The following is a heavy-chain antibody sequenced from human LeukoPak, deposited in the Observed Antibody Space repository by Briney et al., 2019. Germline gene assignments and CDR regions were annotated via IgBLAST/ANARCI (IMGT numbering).Heavy chain of an antibody. CDR1: GFTFSSYW. V-gene: IGHV3-7*04. CDR3: ARAEGYSYAFYFVY. J-gene: IGHJ4*02. Sequence: HPGGSLRHTCAASGFTFSSYWMTCVRQAPGKGLEWVPNIKYGGSEKYYADSVKGRFTISRDNAKNSLYLQMNSLRAEDTAVYFCARAEGYSYAFYFVYWGQGTLVTVSS. D-gene: IGHD5-18*01. CDR2: IKYGGSEK.